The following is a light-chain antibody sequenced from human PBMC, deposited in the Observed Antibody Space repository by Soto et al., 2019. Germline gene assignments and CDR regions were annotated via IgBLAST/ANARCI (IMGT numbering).Light chain of an antibody. J-gene: IGKJ4*01. CDR2: DAS. CDR3: QQYGSSPLT. Sequence: ETVLTQSPGTLCLSPGERASLSCRASQSISGRYLAWYQQKPGQAPRLLIYDASSRATGIPDRFSGSGSGTDFILTISRLEPEDFAVYYCQQYGSSPLTFGGGTKVEIK. V-gene: IGKV3-20*01. CDR1: QSISGRY.